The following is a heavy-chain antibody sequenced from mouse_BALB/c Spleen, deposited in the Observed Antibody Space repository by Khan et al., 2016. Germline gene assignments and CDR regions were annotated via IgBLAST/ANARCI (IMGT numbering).Heavy chain of an antibody. Sequence: QVQLKQSGAELAKPGASVKMSCKASGYTFTSYWMHWVKQRPGQGLEWIGYINPSTGYTEYNQKFKDKATLTADKSSSTAYMQLSSLTSVDSAVYYCATSYYYGSSYYAMDYWGHGTSVTVSS. CDR3: ATSYYYGSSYYAMDY. CDR2: INPSTGYT. CDR1: GYTFTSYW. D-gene: IGHD1-1*01. V-gene: IGHV1-7*01. J-gene: IGHJ4*01.